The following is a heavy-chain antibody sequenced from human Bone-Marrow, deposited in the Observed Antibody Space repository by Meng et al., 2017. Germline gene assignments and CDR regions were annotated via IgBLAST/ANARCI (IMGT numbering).Heavy chain of an antibody. CDR2: IIPIFGTA. CDR1: GGTFSSYA. Sequence: VREVECGGEVKRPWYAGKVPCTASGGTFSSYAISWVRLATGQGLEWMGGIIPIFGTANYAQKFQGRVTIIADKSTSTAYMELCSLRSEDTAVYYCAREGAYGSGYTPWGQGTLVTVSS. V-gene: IGHV1-69*06. CDR3: AREGAYGSGYTP. D-gene: IGHD3-22*01. J-gene: IGHJ5*02.